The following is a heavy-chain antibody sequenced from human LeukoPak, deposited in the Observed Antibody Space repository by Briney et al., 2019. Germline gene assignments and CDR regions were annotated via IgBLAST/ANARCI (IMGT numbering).Heavy chain of an antibody. Sequence: GGSLRLSCAASGFTFSSYGMHWVRQAPGKGLEWVAVIWYDGSNKYYADSEKGRFTISRDNSKNTLYLQMNSLRAEDTAVYYCAKDMEWFGEFEFDYWGQGTLVTVSS. D-gene: IGHD3-10*01. CDR1: GFTFSSYG. J-gene: IGHJ4*02. V-gene: IGHV3-33*06. CDR3: AKDMEWFGEFEFDY. CDR2: IWYDGSNK.